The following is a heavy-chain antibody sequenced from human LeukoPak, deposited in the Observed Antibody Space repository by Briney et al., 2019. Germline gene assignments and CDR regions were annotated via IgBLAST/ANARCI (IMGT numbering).Heavy chain of an antibody. CDR2: ISSTSRYI. Sequence: GGSLRLSCAASGFNFSSYSMNWVRQAPGKGLEWVSSISSTSRYIYYVDSVKGRFTISKDNAKNSLYLQMNSLRAEDTAVYYCVRALNYDILTGYQTLYYYYYIDVWGKGTTVTVSS. V-gene: IGHV3-21*01. CDR1: GFNFSSYS. D-gene: IGHD3-9*01. J-gene: IGHJ6*03. CDR3: VRALNYDILTGYQTLYYYYYIDV.